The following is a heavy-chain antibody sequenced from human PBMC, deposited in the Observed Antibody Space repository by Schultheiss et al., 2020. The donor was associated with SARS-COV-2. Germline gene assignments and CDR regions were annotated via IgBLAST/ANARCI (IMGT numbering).Heavy chain of an antibody. CDR1: GFTFSSYG. Sequence: GGSLRLSCSASGFTFSSYGMHWVRQAPGKGLEWVAVIWYDGSNKYYADSVKGRFTISRDNSKNTLYLQMNSLRAEDTAVYYCARAAPYYYYGMDVWGQGTTVTVSS. V-gene: IGHV3-33*08. D-gene: IGHD6-6*01. J-gene: IGHJ6*02. CDR3: ARAAPYYYYGMDV. CDR2: IWYDGSNK.